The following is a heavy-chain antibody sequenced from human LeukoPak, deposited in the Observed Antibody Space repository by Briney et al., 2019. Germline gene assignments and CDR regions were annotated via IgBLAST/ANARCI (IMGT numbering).Heavy chain of an antibody. CDR3: ARVLDSSGFFGRFPGDVFDI. CDR1: GGSISSYY. D-gene: IGHD3-22*01. Sequence: SETLSLTCTVSGGSISSYYWSWIRQPPGKGLEWIGYIYYSGSTYYNPSLKSRVTISVDTSKNQFSLKLSSVTAADTAVYYCARVLDSSGFFGRFPGDVFDIWGQGKMVPVS. J-gene: IGHJ3*02. CDR2: IYYSGST. V-gene: IGHV4-30-4*01.